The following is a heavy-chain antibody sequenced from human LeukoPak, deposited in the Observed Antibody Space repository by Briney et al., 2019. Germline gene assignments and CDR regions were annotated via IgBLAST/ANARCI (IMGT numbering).Heavy chain of an antibody. D-gene: IGHD7-27*01. CDR1: ADSISSYY. Sequence: SETLSLTCTVSADSISSYYWGWIRQPPGKGLEWIGYIYHSGSTYYNPSLKSRVTISVDRSKNQCSLKLSSVTAADTAVYYCARLSLNWGLRWFDPWGQGTLVTVSS. J-gene: IGHJ5*02. CDR2: IYHSGST. CDR3: ARLSLNWGLRWFDP. V-gene: IGHV4-59*12.